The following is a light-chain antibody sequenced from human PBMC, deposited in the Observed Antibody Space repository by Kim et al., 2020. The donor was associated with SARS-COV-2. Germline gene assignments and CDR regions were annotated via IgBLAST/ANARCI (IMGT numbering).Light chain of an antibody. Sequence: PGQRVTISFSGISSNIGINYVYWYQQLPGTAPNLLIYRNNQRPSGVPDRFSGSKSGTSASLAISGLRSEDETDYYCSALDVSLVVVFGGVTQLSVL. V-gene: IGLV1-47*01. J-gene: IGLJ2*01. CDR2: RNN. CDR3: SALDVSLVVV. CDR1: SSNIGINY.